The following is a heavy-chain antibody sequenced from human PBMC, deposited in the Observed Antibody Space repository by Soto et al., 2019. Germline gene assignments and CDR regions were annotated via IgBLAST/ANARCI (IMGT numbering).Heavy chain of an antibody. CDR1: GYTFTSYG. D-gene: IGHD3-3*01. J-gene: IGHJ6*02. CDR3: ARDVYSGITIFGVGDYYYYGTDV. V-gene: IGHV1-18*01. Sequence: GASVKVSCKASGYTFTSYGISWVRQAPGQGLEWMGWISAYNGNTNYAQKLQGRVTMTTDTSTSTAYMELRSLRSDDTAVYYCARDVYSGITIFGVGDYYYYGTDVWGQGGTGTVSS. CDR2: ISAYNGNT.